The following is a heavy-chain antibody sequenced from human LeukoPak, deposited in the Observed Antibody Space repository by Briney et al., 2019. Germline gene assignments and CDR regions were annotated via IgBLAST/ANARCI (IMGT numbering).Heavy chain of an antibody. J-gene: IGHJ5*02. CDR3: ARMITPRGWFDP. CDR1: GFTFSSYA. V-gene: IGHV3-23*01. CDR2: ISGSGGST. Sequence: PGGSLRLSCAASGFTFSSYAMSWVRQAPGKGLEWVSAISGSGGSTYYADSVKGRFTISRDNSKNTLYLQMNSLRAEDTAVYYCARMITPRGWFDPWGQGTLVTVSS. D-gene: IGHD3-16*01.